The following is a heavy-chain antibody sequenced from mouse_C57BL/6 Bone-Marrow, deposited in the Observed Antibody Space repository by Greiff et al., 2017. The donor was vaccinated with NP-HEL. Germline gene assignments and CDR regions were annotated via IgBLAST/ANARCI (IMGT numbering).Heavy chain of an antibody. J-gene: IGHJ1*03. CDR2: IDPSDSST. D-gene: IGHD2-3*01. CDR1: GYTFTSYW. Sequence: VQLQQSGAELVKPGASVKLSCKASGYTFTSYWMPWVKQRPGQGLEWIGEIDPSDSSTNYNQKFKGKATLTVDTSSSTAYMQLSSLTSEDSAVYYCARDGYYPYWYFYVWGTGTTVTVSS. V-gene: IGHV1-50*01. CDR3: ARDGYYPYWYFYV.